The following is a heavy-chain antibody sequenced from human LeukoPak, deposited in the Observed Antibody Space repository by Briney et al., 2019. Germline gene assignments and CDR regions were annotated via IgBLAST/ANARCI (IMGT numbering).Heavy chain of an antibody. V-gene: IGHV4-39*01. J-gene: IGHJ4*02. D-gene: IGHD4-17*01. Sequence: SETLSLTCTVSGGXISSSTYYWGWIRQPPGKGLEWIGSIYYSGRTYYNPSLKSRVTISVDTSKNQFSLKLSSVTAADTAVYYCARHPIYGDYASMRYYFDYWGQGTLVTVSS. CDR2: IYYSGRT. CDR1: GGXISSSTYY. CDR3: ARHPIYGDYASMRYYFDY.